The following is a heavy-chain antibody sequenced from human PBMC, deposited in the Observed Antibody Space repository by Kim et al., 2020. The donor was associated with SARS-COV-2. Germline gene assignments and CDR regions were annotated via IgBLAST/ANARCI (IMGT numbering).Heavy chain of an antibody. CDR3: ARAPSTYSSSWSTAEFDY. D-gene: IGHD6-13*01. V-gene: IGHV3-21*01. CDR1: GFTFSSYS. CDR2: ISSSSSYI. Sequence: GGSLRLSCAASGFTFSSYSMNWVRQAPGKGLEWVSSISSSSSYIYYADSVKGRFTISRDNAKNSLYLQMNSLRAEDTAVYYCARAPSTYSSSWSTAEFDYGGQGTLVTVSS. J-gene: IGHJ4*02.